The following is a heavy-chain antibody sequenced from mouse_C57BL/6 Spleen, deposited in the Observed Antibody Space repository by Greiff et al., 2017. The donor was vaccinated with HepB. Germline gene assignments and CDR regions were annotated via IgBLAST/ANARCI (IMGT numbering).Heavy chain of an antibody. CDR2: IWSGGST. CDR1: GFSLTSYG. CDR3: ARIYYGNHGGYAMDY. D-gene: IGHD2-1*01. V-gene: IGHV2-2*01. J-gene: IGHJ4*01. Sequence: QVQLKESGPGLVQPSQSLSITCTVSGFSLTSYGVHWVRQSPGKGLEWLGVIWSGGSTDYNAAFISRLSISKDNSKSQVFFKMNSLQADDTAIYYCARIYYGNHGGYAMDYWGQGTSVTVSS.